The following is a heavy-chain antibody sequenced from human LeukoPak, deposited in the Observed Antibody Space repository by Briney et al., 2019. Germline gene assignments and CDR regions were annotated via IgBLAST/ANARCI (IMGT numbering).Heavy chain of an antibody. CDR2: IRSKTYGGTT. CDR3: TRGVGQQLIPPDY. Sequence: PGGSLRLSCTASGFTFGDYAMSWFRQAPGKGLEWVGFIRSKTYGGTTGYAASVKDTFTISRDDSKSVVYLQTNSLKTEDTAFYYCTRGVGQQLIPPDYWGQGTLVAVSS. CDR1: GFTFGDYA. J-gene: IGHJ4*02. V-gene: IGHV3-49*03. D-gene: IGHD6-13*01.